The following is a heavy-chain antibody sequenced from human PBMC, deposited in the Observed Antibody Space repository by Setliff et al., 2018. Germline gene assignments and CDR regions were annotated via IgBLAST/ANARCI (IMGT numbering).Heavy chain of an antibody. Sequence: NPSETLSLTCTVSGDSISSGSYHWSWIRKPAGKGLEWIGRIHPSGSTNYNPSLKSRVTISVDTSKNQFPLKVSSVTAADTAVYYCARTTGSTHNWLDPWGPGTLVTVSS. CDR1: GDSISSGSYH. V-gene: IGHV4-61*02. D-gene: IGHD1-1*01. CDR2: IHPSGST. CDR3: ARTTGSTHNWLDP. J-gene: IGHJ5*02.